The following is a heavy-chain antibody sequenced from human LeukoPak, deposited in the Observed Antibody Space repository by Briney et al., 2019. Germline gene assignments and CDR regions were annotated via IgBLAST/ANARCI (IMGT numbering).Heavy chain of an antibody. CDR3: AELGITMIGGV. D-gene: IGHD3-10*02. Sequence: GRSLRLSCVASGFTFSTYEMNWVRQAPGKGLEWVSYISSSGSTIYYADSVKGRFTISRDNAKNSLYLQMNSLRAEDTAVYYCAELGITMIGGVWGKGTTVTISS. V-gene: IGHV3-48*03. CDR1: GFTFSTYE. CDR2: ISSSGSTI. J-gene: IGHJ6*04.